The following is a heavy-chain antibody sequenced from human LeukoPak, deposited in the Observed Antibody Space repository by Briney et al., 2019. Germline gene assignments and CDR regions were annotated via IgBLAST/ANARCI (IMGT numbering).Heavy chain of an antibody. V-gene: IGHV5-51*01. CDR2: IYPGDSDT. CDR1: GYRFTSYW. D-gene: IGHD1-1*01. Sequence: GESLKISCQGSGYRFTSYWIGWVRQMPGKGLEWMGIIYPGDSDTRYSPSFQGQVTISVDKSISTAYLQWSSLKASDTAMYYCARTPPYWTGNWFDPWGQGTLVTVSS. CDR3: ARTPPYWTGNWFDP. J-gene: IGHJ5*02.